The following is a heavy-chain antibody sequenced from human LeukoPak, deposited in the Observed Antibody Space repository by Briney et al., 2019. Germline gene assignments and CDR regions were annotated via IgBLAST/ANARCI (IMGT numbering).Heavy chain of an antibody. J-gene: IGHJ4*02. CDR1: GFTFSTYA. CDR3: VKAYTTSGTYLEP. Sequence: GGSLRLSCTASGFTFSTYAMGWARQAPGKGLEWVSGIGANGVNTFYADSAKGRFTISRDNSKNTVYLQMNSLRAEDTALYYCVKAYTTSGTYLEPWGQGTLVTVSS. D-gene: IGHD1-26*01. V-gene: IGHV3-23*01. CDR2: IGANGVNT.